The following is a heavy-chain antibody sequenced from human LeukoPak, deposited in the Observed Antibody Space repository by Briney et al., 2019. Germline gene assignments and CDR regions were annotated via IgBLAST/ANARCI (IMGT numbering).Heavy chain of an antibody. CDR1: GGSFSGYY. CDR3: ARAITMVRGVTKGGVDY. V-gene: IGHV4-34*01. Sequence: PSETLSLTCAVYGGSFSGYYWSWIRQPPGKWLEWIGEINHSGSTNYNPSLKSRVTISLDTSRNQFSLKLSSVTAADTAVYYCARAITMVRGVTKGGVDYWGQGTLVTVSS. CDR2: INHSGST. D-gene: IGHD3-10*01. J-gene: IGHJ4*02.